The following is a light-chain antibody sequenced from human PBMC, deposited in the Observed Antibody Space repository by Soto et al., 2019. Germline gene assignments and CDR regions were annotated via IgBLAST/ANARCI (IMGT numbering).Light chain of an antibody. J-gene: IGKJ1*01. CDR2: ATS. Sequence: EIVLTQSPGTLSLSPGETAAPSCRASQSVSSRYLAWYQQKSGQAPRLLIYATSSRATDIPDRFIGYGSGTDFTLTISGLEPEDFAVYYCQQYGSSLSTFGQGTKVDIK. CDR3: QQYGSSLST. CDR1: QSVSSRY. V-gene: IGKV3-20*01.